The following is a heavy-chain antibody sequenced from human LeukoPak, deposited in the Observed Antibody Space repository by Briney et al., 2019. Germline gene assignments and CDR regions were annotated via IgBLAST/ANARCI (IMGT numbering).Heavy chain of an antibody. CDR3: ARDPRRDGYNRYYFDY. CDR2: IYYSGST. D-gene: IGHD5-24*01. Sequence: MTSETLSLTCTVSGGSISSYYWSWIRQPPGKGLEWIGYIYYSGSTNCNPSLKSRVTISVDTSKNQFSLKLSSVTAADTAVYYCARDPRRDGYNRYYFDYWGQGTLVTVSS. J-gene: IGHJ4*02. V-gene: IGHV4-59*01. CDR1: GGSISSYY.